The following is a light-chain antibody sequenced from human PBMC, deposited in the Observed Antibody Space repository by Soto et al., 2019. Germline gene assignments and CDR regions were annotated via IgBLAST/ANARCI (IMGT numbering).Light chain of an antibody. V-gene: IGKV3-20*01. CDR2: GAS. Sequence: EIVLTQSPGTLSLSPGERATLSCRASQSISSNYLAWYQQKPGQAPRLLIYGASSRATGIPDRFSGSGSGTDFPLTISRLEPEDSAIYYCQQSGSWTFGQGTKVEIK. J-gene: IGKJ1*01. CDR3: QQSGSWT. CDR1: QSISSNY.